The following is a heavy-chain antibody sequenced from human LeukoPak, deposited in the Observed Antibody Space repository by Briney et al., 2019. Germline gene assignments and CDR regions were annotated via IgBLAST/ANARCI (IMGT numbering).Heavy chain of an antibody. V-gene: IGHV1-8*01. CDR3: ARATSLWNDDY. CDR2: MNPNSGNT. D-gene: IGHD1-1*01. CDR1: GYTFTIYD. Sequence: ASVTVSCKASGYTFTIYDINWVRQATGQGLEWMGWMNPNSGNTGYAQKFQGRVTMTRNTSISTAYMELSSLRSEDTAVYYCARATSLWNDDYWGQGTLVTVSS. J-gene: IGHJ4*02.